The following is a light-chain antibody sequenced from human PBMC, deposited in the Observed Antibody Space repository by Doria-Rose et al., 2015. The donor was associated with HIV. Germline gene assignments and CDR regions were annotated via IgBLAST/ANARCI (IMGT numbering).Light chain of an antibody. CDR3: QQLNSA. CDR1: QGISSY. CDR2: AAS. V-gene: IGKV1-9*01. Sequence: DIQLTQSPSFLSASVGDRVTITCRASQGISSYLAWYQQKPGKAPKLLIYAASTLQSGVPSRFSGSGSGTEFTLTISSLQPEDFATYYCQQLNSAFGRGTKLEIK. J-gene: IGKJ2*01.